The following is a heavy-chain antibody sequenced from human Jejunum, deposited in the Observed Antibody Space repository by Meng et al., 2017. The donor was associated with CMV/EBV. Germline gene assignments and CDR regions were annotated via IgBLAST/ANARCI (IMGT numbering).Heavy chain of an antibody. Sequence: QVQLVQSGAEVKKPGASVKVSCKASGYTFTSYDINWVRQAAGQGLEWMGWTNPRSANTGSAQKFQGRLTMTMNTSIGTAYMELSSLRSEDTAVYYCARNGIFFVYWGQGALVTVSS. J-gene: IGHJ4*02. CDR2: TNPRSANT. D-gene: IGHD1-14*01. CDR1: GYTFTSYD. V-gene: IGHV1-8*01. CDR3: ARNGIFFVY.